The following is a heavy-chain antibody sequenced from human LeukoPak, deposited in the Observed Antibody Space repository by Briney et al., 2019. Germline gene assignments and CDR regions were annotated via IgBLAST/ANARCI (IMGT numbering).Heavy chain of an antibody. CDR2: IYYSGST. CDR1: GGSISSSSYY. Sequence: SETLSLTCTVSGGSISSSSYYWGWIRQPPGEGLEWIGSIYYSGSTYYNPSLKSRVTISVDTSKNQFSLKLSSVTAADTAVYYCARDEYEESYTLWGQGTLVTVSS. CDR3: ARDEYEESYTL. J-gene: IGHJ4*02. V-gene: IGHV4-39*07. D-gene: IGHD2/OR15-2a*01.